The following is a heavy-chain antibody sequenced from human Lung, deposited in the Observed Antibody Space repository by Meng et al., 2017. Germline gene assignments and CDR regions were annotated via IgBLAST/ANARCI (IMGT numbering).Heavy chain of an antibody. CDR3: ARGGVGATSGGY. V-gene: IGHV7-4-1*02. CDR2: INTTTGNP. D-gene: IGHD1-26*01. J-gene: IGHJ4*02. Sequence: QVQEVQCGSELKNPGASVQVSCKASGYSFTSYPMNWVRGSPGQGLGRMGWINTTTGNPAGAQGFAGRFVFSLATSVSTSYLQISSLKAEVTAVYNGARGGVGATSGGYWGQGTLVTVSS. CDR1: GYSFTSYP.